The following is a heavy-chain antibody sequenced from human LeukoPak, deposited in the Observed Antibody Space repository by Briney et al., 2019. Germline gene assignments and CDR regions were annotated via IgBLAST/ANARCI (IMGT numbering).Heavy chain of an antibody. CDR1: GAYIGTYY. V-gene: IGHV4-59*08. D-gene: IGHD2-2*01. CDR2: ISPDGYN. J-gene: IGHJ6*02. Sequence: SETLSLTCSVSGAYIGTYYWSWMRQAPGKGLEWIGYISPDGYNLNTPSLRSRVTITKYTSENQFSLILSSVTAADTAVYYCKRHDVVPVLGHGMADWGQGTTVTVAS. CDR3: KRHDVVPVLGHGMAD.